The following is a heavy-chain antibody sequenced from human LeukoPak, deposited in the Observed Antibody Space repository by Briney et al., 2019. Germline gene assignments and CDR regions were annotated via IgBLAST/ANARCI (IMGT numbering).Heavy chain of an antibody. Sequence: SETLSLTCTVSGVYITNGLYFWNWIRQPAGKGLEWIGSIYYSGNTYYSPSLMSRVTISVDTSKNQFSLNLSSVTAADTAMYYCARAPHFFDSSGSRYYFDYWGQGALVTVSS. CDR3: ARAPHFFDSSGSRYYFDY. CDR1: GVYITNGLYF. V-gene: IGHV4-39*07. D-gene: IGHD3-22*01. CDR2: IYYSGNT. J-gene: IGHJ4*02.